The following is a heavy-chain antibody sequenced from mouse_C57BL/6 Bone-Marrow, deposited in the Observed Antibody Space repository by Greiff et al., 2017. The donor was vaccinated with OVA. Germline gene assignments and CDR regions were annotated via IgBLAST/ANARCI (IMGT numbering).Heavy chain of an antibody. V-gene: IGHV1-76*01. CDR2: IYPGSGNT. CDR3: AREGIYYGPVPFDY. D-gene: IGHD2-1*01. J-gene: IGHJ2*01. Sequence: VQLVESGAELVRPGASVKLSCKASGYTFTDYYINWVKQRPGQGLEWIARIYPGSGNTYYNEKFKGKATLTAEKSSSTAYMQLSSLTSEDSAVYFCAREGIYYGPVPFDYWGQGTTLTVSS. CDR1: GYTFTDYY.